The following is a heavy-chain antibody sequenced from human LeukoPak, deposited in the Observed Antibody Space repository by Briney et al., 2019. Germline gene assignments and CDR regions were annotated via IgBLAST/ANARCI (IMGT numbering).Heavy chain of an antibody. J-gene: IGHJ4*02. CDR3: ARAPRNYYDSSGCYSTARNYLDY. CDR2: INHSGST. V-gene: IGHV4-34*01. Sequence: SETLSLTCAVYGGSFSGYYWSWIRQPPGKGLEWIGEINHSGSTNYNPSLKSRVTISVDTSKNQFSLKLSSVTAADTAVYYCARAPRNYYDSSGCYSTARNYLDYWGQGTLVTVSS. D-gene: IGHD3-22*01. CDR1: GGSFSGYY.